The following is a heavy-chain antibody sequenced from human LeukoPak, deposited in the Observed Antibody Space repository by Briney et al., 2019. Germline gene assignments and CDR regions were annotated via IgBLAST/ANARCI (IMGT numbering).Heavy chain of an antibody. CDR1: GGSINSYY. V-gene: IGHV4-59*01. CDR3: ARGYSYGYHYFDY. Sequence: SETLSLTCTVSGGSINSYYWSWIRHPPGQGLEGIGYIYYSGSTNYNPSLKSRVTISVDTSKNQFSLKLSSVTAADTAVYYCARGYSYGYHYFDYWGQGTLVTVSS. CDR2: IYYSGST. J-gene: IGHJ4*02. D-gene: IGHD5-18*01.